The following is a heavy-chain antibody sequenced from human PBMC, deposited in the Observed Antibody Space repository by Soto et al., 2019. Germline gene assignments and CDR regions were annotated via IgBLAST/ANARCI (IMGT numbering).Heavy chain of an antibody. D-gene: IGHD3-10*01. Sequence: QVHLQQWGAGLLKPSETLSLTCAVYGGSFSGYYWSWIRQPPGKGLEWIGEINHSGSTNYNPSLKSRVSISVGPSNNQFSLKLSSVTAADTAVYYCARGRGDGYNQRWYFDLWGRGTLVTVSS. J-gene: IGHJ2*01. V-gene: IGHV4-34*01. CDR3: ARGRGDGYNQRWYFDL. CDR1: GGSFSGYY. CDR2: INHSGST.